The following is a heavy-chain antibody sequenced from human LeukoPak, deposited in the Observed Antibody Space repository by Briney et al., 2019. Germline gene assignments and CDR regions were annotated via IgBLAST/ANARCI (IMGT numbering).Heavy chain of an antibody. Sequence: SETLSLTCTVSGGSISSYSWSWILQTAGKRPEWIGRIYPSGSTTYNPSLKSRVTMSVDTSKNQFSLKLSSVTAADTAVYYCASSSGYYSGEAFDIWGQGTMVTVSS. CDR3: ASSSGYYSGEAFDI. J-gene: IGHJ3*02. V-gene: IGHV4-4*07. CDR2: IYPSGST. CDR1: GGSISSYS. D-gene: IGHD3-22*01.